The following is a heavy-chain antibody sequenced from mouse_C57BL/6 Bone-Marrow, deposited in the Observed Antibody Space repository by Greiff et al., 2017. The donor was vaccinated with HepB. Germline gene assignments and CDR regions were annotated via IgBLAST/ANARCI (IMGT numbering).Heavy chain of an antibody. D-gene: IGHD1-1*01. CDR3: ARDVYYGIMDY. J-gene: IGHJ4*01. CDR1: GFTFSDFY. V-gene: IGHV7-1*01. Sequence: EVNLVESGGGLVQSGRSLRLSCATSGFTFSDFYMEWVRQAPGKGLEWIAASRNKANDYTTEYSASVKGRFIVSRDTSQSILYLQMNALRAEDTAIYYCARDVYYGIMDYWGQGTSVTVSS. CDR2: SRNKANDYTT.